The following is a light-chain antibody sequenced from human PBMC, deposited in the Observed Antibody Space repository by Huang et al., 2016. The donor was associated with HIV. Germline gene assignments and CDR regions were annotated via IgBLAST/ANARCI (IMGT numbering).Light chain of an antibody. J-gene: IGKJ1*01. CDR2: AAF. Sequence: DIQMTQSPSSLSASIGDRVTITCRASQDISNYLNWYQQKPGKAPKLLIYAAFSLQSGVPSRFSGGGSGTDFTLTITTLQAEDFATYYCQQSYSSRKTFGQGTKVDMK. V-gene: IGKV1-39*01. CDR1: QDISNY. CDR3: QQSYSSRKT.